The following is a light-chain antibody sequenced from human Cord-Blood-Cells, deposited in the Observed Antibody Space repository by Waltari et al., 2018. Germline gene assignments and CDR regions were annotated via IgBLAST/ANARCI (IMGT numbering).Light chain of an antibody. CDR2: WAS. J-gene: IGKJ3*01. CDR1: QSVLYRSNNKHY. V-gene: IGKV4-1*01. CDR3: QQYYSTPPGRFT. Sequence: DIVMTKSPDSLAVSLGERATINCTSSQSVLYRSNNKHYLAWYQQNPGPPPKLINYWASTRESGVPDRFSGGGSGTDFTLTVSGLQAEDVAVYCCQQYYSTPPGRFTFGPGTKVDIK.